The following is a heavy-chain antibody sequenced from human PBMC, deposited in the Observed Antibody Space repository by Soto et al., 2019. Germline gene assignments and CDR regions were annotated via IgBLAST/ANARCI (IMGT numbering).Heavy chain of an antibody. D-gene: IGHD1-26*01. CDR1: GFTFSNAW. CDR3: TTLGGVGYYYLDV. Sequence: EVQLVESGGGLVKPGGSLRLSCAASGFTFSNAWMSWVRQAPGKGLEWVGRIKSKTDGGTTDDAAPVKGRFTISRDDSKNTLYLQMNSLKTEDTAVYYCTTLGGVGYYYLDVWGKGTTVTVSS. V-gene: IGHV3-15*01. CDR2: IKSKTDGGTT. J-gene: IGHJ6*03.